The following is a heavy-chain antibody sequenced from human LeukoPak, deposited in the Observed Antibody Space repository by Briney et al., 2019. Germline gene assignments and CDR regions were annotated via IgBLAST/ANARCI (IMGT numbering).Heavy chain of an antibody. J-gene: IGHJ5*02. Sequence: ASVKVSCKASGYTFTSYYMHWVRQAPGQGLEGMGIINPSGCSTSYAQKFQGRVTMTRDTSTSAVYMELSSLRSEDTAVYYCARERITMVRGTQYNWFDPWGQGTLVTVSS. CDR1: GYTFTSYY. CDR2: INPSGCST. V-gene: IGHV1-46*01. CDR3: ARERITMVRGTQYNWFDP. D-gene: IGHD3-10*01.